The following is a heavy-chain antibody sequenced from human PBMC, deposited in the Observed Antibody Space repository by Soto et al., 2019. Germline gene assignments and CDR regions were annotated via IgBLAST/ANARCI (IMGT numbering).Heavy chain of an antibody. CDR3: ARVGYYGSGMNWFDP. V-gene: IGHV1-45*02. CDR2: ITPFNGNT. CDR1: GYTFTYRY. D-gene: IGHD3-10*01. J-gene: IGHJ5*02. Sequence: SVKVSCKASGYTFTYRYLHWVRQAPGQALEWMGWITPFNGNTNYAQKFQDRVTITRNRSISTAYMELSSLRSEDTAVYYCARVGYYGSGMNWFDPWGQGTLVTVSS.